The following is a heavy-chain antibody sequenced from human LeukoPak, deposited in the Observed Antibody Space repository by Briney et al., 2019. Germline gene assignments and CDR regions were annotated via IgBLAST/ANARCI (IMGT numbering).Heavy chain of an antibody. CDR2: ISSSSSAI. Sequence: GGSLRLSCAASGFTFSSYSMNWVRQAPGKGLEWISYISSSSSAIYYADSVNGRSTISRNNSKNSLYLQMNSLRVEDKDIYYCAKDPPNIGPDPYYFDSWGQGTLVTVSS. CDR1: GFTFSSYS. J-gene: IGHJ4*02. CDR3: AKDPPNIGPDPYYFDS. D-gene: IGHD2-2*01. V-gene: IGHV3-48*01.